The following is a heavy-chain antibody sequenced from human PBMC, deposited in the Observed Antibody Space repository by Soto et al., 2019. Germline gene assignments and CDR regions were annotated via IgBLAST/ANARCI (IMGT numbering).Heavy chain of an antibody. Sequence: ASVKVSCKASVYTFTRYYMHWVRQPPGQGLEWMGWINPNSGGTNYAQKFQGRVTMTRDTSTSTAYMELSRLRSDDTAVYYCARELTFGGVIDEIDYWGQGTLVTVSS. J-gene: IGHJ4*02. CDR2: INPNSGGT. V-gene: IGHV1-2*02. CDR1: VYTFTRYY. CDR3: ARELTFGGVIDEIDY. D-gene: IGHD3-16*02.